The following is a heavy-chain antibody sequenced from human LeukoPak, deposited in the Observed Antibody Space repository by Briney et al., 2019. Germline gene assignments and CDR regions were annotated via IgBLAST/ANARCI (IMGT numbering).Heavy chain of an antibody. J-gene: IGHJ4*02. CDR3: ARSSGAPDY. CDR2: IYNSGST. Sequence: SQTLSLTCTVSGGSISRGGYYWSWIRQHPGKGLEWIGYIYNSGSTYYNPSLKSRVTMSVDTFKNQFSLKLSSVTAADTAVYYCARSSGAPDYWGQGTLVTVTS. D-gene: IGHD6-19*01. V-gene: IGHV4-31*03. CDR1: GGSISRGGYY.